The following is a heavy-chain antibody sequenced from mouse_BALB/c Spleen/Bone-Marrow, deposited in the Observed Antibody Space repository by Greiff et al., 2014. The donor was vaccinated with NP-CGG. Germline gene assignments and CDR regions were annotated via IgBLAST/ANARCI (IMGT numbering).Heavy chain of an antibody. CDR3: ARPRQLGLPYYFDY. Sequence: EVQLQQSGPELVKPGASVKMSCKASGYTFTSYVMHWVKQKPGQGLEWIGYINPYNDGTKYNEKFKGKATLTSDKSSSTAYMELSSLTSEDPAVYYCARPRQLGLPYYFDYWGQGTTLTVSS. J-gene: IGHJ2*01. V-gene: IGHV1-14*01. CDR1: GYTFTSYV. CDR2: INPYNDGT. D-gene: IGHD3-2*01.